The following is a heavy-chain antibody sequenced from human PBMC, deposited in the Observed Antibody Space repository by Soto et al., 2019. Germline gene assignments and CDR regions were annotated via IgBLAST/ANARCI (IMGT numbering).Heavy chain of an antibody. CDR2: INHSGGT. D-gene: IGHD3-3*01. Sequence: SETLSLPCAVYGGSFSAYYWSWIRQPPGKGLEWIGEINHSGGTSYNPSLKSRVTISVDTSKSQFSLKLTSVTAADRAVYYCARGSVDTGARSGFCECWGQVPRGTAYS. CDR3: ARGSVDTGARSGFCEC. J-gene: IGHJ4*02. CDR1: GGSFSAYY. V-gene: IGHV4-34*01.